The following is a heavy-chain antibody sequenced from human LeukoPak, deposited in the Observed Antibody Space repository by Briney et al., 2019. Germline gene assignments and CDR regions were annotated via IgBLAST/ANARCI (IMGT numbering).Heavy chain of an antibody. CDR3: ARCPESSGYYYELDS. CDR2: ITYSDDSI. V-gene: IGHV3-23*01. CDR1: GFTFSSYA. J-gene: IGHJ4*02. Sequence: PGGSLRLSCAASGFTFSSYAMSWVRQAPGKGLEWVSEITYSDDSIDYADSVKGRFTISRDNSKNTLYLQMNSLRAEDTAVYYCARCPESSGYYYELDSWGQGTLVTVSS. D-gene: IGHD3-22*01.